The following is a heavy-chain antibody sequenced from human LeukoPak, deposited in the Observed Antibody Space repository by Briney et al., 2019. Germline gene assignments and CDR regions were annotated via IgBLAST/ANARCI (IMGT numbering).Heavy chain of an antibody. J-gene: IGHJ5*02. D-gene: IGHD3-22*01. V-gene: IGHV4-59*08. CDR2: IYYSGST. CDR1: GGSISSYY. Sequence: SETLSLTCTVSGGSISSYYWSWIRQPPGKGLEWIGYIYYSGSTNYNPPLKSRVTISVDTSKNQFSLKLSSVTAADTAMYYCARHWDSSAYLNWFDPWGQGTLVSVSS. CDR3: ARHWDSSAYLNWFDP.